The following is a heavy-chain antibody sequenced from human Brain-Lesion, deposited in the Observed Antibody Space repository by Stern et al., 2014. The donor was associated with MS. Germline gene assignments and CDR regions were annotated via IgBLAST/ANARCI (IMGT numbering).Heavy chain of an antibody. V-gene: IGHV1-8*01. D-gene: IGHD2-2*01. CDR3: ARAVRNQLLSEY. Sequence: QLVQSGAEVKKPGASVKVSCKASGYTFSSYDITWVRQASGHGLEWKGWMNPYSGNTGYAQKFKGRVSMTSDPSISTVYMELTSLTSDDTAVYFCARAVRNQLLSEYWGQGTLVTVSS. CDR2: MNPYSGNT. J-gene: IGHJ4*02. CDR1: GYTFSSYD.